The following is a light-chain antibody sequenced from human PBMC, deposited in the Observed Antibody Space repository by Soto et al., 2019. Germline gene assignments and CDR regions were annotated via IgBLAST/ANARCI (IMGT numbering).Light chain of an antibody. V-gene: IGKV3-15*01. Sequence: EIVMTQSPATLSVSPGERATLSCRASQSVSSTLAWYQQKPGQPPRLLSYGASTRATGIPARFSGSGSGTEFTVTLSSLQAEDFAVYYCQQYNNWWTFGHGTKVYI. CDR3: QQYNNWWT. J-gene: IGKJ1*01. CDR1: QSVSST. CDR2: GAS.